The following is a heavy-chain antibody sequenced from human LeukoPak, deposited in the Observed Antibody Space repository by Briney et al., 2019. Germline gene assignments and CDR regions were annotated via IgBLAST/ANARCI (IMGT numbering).Heavy chain of an antibody. CDR1: GYTFTDYY. CDR3: ARGGTGATVGYYYGMDG. J-gene: IGHJ6*02. V-gene: IGHV1-2*02. CDR2: INPNSGGT. D-gene: IGHD1-7*01. Sequence: GASVTVSFKASGYTFTDYYMHWVRQAPGQGLEWMGWINPNSGGTNYAQKFQGRVTMTRDTSISTAYMELSRLRSDDTAVYYCARGGTGATVGYYYGMDGWGQGTTVSVSS.